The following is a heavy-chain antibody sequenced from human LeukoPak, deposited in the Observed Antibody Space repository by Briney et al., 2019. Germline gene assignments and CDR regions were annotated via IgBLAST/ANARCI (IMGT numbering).Heavy chain of an antibody. CDR3: ARDQDSSGWYGYYFDY. D-gene: IGHD6-19*01. V-gene: IGHV3-30-3*01. CDR1: GFTFSSYA. CDR2: ISYDGSNK. Sequence: PGGSLRLSCAASGFTFSSYAMHWVRQAPGKGLEWVAVISYDGSNKYYADSVKGRFTISRDNSKNTLYLQMNSLRAEDTAVYYCARDQDSSGWYGYYFDYRGQGTLVTVSS. J-gene: IGHJ4*02.